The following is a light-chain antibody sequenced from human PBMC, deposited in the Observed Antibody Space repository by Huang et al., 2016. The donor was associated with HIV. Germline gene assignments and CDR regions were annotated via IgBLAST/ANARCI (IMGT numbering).Light chain of an antibody. V-gene: IGKV1-33*01. Sequence: DIQMTQSPSFLSASVGDRVTITCQASQDISNYLNWYQQKPGKAPKLLFYDASNLETGVPARFSGSGSGTDFTFTISSLHPEDIATYYCQQYDNLPWTFGQGTKVEIK. J-gene: IGKJ1*01. CDR1: QDISNY. CDR3: QQYDNLPWT. CDR2: DAS.